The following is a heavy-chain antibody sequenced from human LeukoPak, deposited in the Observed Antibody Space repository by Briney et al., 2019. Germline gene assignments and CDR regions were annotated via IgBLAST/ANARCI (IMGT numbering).Heavy chain of an antibody. CDR2: IKQDGSEK. CDR3: AREGLREYSYGWWEEGFDY. J-gene: IGHJ4*02. Sequence: GGSLRLSCAASGFTFSSYWMSWVRQAPGKGLECVANIKQDGSEKYYVDSVKGRFTISRDNAKNSLYLQMNSLRAEDTAVYYCAREGLREYSYGWWEEGFDYWGQGTLVTVSS. V-gene: IGHV3-7*01. CDR1: GFTFSSYW. D-gene: IGHD5-18*01.